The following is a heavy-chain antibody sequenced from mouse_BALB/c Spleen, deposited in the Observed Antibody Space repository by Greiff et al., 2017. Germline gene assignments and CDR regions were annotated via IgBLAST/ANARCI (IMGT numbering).Heavy chain of an antibody. D-gene: IGHD1-1*01. V-gene: IGHV5-12-2*01. J-gene: IGHJ2*01. CDR3: ARGTTVVAKGDFDY. CDR2: ISNGGGST. Sequence: EVMLVESGGGLVQPGGSLKLSCAASGFTFSSYTMSWVRQTPEKRLEWVAYISNGGGSTYYPDTVKGRFTISRDNAKNTLYLQMSSLKSEDTAMYYCARGTTVVAKGDFDYWGQGTTLTVSS. CDR1: GFTFSSYT.